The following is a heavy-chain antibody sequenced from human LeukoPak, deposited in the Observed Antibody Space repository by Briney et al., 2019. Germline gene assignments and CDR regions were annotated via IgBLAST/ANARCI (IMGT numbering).Heavy chain of an antibody. CDR3: ARVAGAYYDFWSGYPDYYYYYVDV. Sequence: PSQTLSLTCTVSGGSISSGGYYWSWIRQHPGKGLEWIGYIYYSGSTYYNPSLKSRVTISVDTSKNQFSLKLSSVTAADTAVYYCARVAGAYYDFWSGYPDYYYYYVDVWGKGTTVTVSS. V-gene: IGHV4-31*03. CDR2: IYYSGST. J-gene: IGHJ6*03. CDR1: GGSISSGGYY. D-gene: IGHD3-3*01.